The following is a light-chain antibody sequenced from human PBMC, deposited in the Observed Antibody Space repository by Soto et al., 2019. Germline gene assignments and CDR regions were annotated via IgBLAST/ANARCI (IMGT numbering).Light chain of an antibody. CDR1: KSDIGVYDF. V-gene: IGLV2-8*01. CDR3: KSYAGSNTYV. CDR2: EVV. Sequence: QSARTQPPSASGSPGQSVTNSCTGTKSDIGVYDFVSWYQHHPGKAPRLIIYEVVQRPSGVPDRFSGSKSGNTASLTVSGLQTADEADYFCKSYAGSNTYVFGSGTKLTVL. J-gene: IGLJ1*01.